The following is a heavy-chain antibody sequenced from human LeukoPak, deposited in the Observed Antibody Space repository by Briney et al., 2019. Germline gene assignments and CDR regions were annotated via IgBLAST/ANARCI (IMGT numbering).Heavy chain of an antibody. D-gene: IGHD6-19*01. CDR3: ASSFGYSSGWSEFDY. CDR2: ISYDGSNK. J-gene: IGHJ4*02. V-gene: IGHV3-30*04. CDR1: GFTFSSYA. Sequence: PGGSLRLSCAASGFTFSSYAMHWVRQAPGKGLEWVAVISYDGSNKYYADSVKGRFTISRDNSKNTLYLQMNSLRAEDTAVYYCASSFGYSSGWSEFDYWGQGTLVTVSS.